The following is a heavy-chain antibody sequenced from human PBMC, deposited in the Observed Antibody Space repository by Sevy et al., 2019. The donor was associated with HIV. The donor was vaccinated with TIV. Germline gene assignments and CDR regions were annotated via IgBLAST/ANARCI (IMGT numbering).Heavy chain of an antibody. Sequence: SETLSLTCSVSGGSITSKNYFWAWIRQSPGKGLEWIGSIYHSGSTYHSPSLQRRVGISVDTSRRHFSLTLSSVTATDTAVYYCARHSFKHGYRPHYFDYWSQGTLVTVSS. CDR1: GGSITSKNYF. J-gene: IGHJ4*02. V-gene: IGHV4-39*01. D-gene: IGHD5-18*01. CDR2: IYHSGST. CDR3: ARHSFKHGYRPHYFDY.